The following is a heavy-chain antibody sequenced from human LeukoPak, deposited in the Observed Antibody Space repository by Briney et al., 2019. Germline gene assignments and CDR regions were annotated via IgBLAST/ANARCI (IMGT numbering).Heavy chain of an antibody. J-gene: IGHJ4*02. V-gene: IGHV4-59*01. CDR3: VSGSWEVPGPH. Sequence: SETLSLTCTVSGGSITSYYWSWIRQPPGKGLEWIGYVYFSGSTNYNPSLQSRVTISIDTSKNQFSLRLSSVTAADTAVYYCVSGSWEVPGPHWGQGTLVTVSS. D-gene: IGHD1-26*01. CDR2: VYFSGST. CDR1: GGSITSYY.